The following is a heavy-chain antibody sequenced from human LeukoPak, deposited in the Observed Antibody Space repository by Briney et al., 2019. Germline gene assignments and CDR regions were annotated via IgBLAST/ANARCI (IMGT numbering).Heavy chain of an antibody. V-gene: IGHV3-21*01. CDR2: ISSSSSYI. CDR1: GFTLSSYS. J-gene: IGHJ4*02. CDR3: ARDGAAAGTVTDY. D-gene: IGHD6-13*01. Sequence: KPGGSLRLSCAASGFTLSSYSMNWVRQAPGKGLEWVSSISSSSSYIYYADSVKGRFTISRDNAKNSLYLQMNSLRAEDTAVYYCARDGAAAGTVTDYWGQGTLVTVSS.